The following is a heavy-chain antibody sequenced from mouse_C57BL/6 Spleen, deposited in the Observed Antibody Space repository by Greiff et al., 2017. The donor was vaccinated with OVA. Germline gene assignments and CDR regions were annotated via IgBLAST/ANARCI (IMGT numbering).Heavy chain of an antibody. D-gene: IGHD1-1*01. Sequence: EVQRVESGPELVKPGASVKIPCKASGYTFTDYNMDWVKQSHGKSLEWIGDINPNNGGTIYNQKFKGKATLTVDKSSSTAYMELRSLTSEDTAVYYCARPYYYGSNYAMDYWGQGTSVTVSS. V-gene: IGHV1-18*01. CDR3: ARPYYYGSNYAMDY. J-gene: IGHJ4*01. CDR2: INPNNGGT. CDR1: GYTFTDYN.